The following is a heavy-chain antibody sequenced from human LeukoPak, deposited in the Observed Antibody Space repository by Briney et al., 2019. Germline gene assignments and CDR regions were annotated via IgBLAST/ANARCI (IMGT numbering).Heavy chain of an antibody. J-gene: IGHJ4*02. CDR3: ARVPGIAAAATVGG. CDR2: IKQDESEK. Sequence: PGGSLRLSCVASGFTFSSYWMSWVRQAPGKGLEWVANIKQDESEKYYVDSLKGRFTISRDNAKNSLYLQMNSLRAEDTAVYYCARVPGIAAAATVGGWGQGTLVTVSS. D-gene: IGHD6-13*01. CDR1: GFTFSSYW. V-gene: IGHV3-7*04.